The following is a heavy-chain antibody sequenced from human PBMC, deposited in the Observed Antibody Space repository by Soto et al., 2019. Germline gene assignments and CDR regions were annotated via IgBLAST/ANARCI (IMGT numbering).Heavy chain of an antibody. J-gene: IGHJ6*02. D-gene: IGHD3-22*01. CDR3: TRCGIRYHSIGYYLGIDGMDV. Sequence: QVQLVQSGAEVKKPESSVRVSCKASGGTFNSYAITWVRQAPGQGLEWMGGTIPMFSTTNYAEKFRGRVTITADESTNTAYMELSSLRSEDTAVYYCTRCGIRYHSIGYYLGIDGMDVWGQGTTVIVSS. CDR1: GGTFNSYA. V-gene: IGHV1-69*12. CDR2: TIPMFSTT.